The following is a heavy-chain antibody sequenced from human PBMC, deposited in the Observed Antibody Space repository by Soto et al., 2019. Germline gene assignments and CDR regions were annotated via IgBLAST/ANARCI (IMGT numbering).Heavy chain of an antibody. Sequence: QVQLVQSGAEVKKPGASVKLSCRTSGYTFTHYYIHWVRQAPGQGLEWLAIINPASGSTNYAQDFQGRVTLTMDTSTTTVYMELSGLRAEDTAIFYCARDLAAGEYWGQGTLVNVSS. V-gene: IGHV1-46*01. CDR2: INPASGST. D-gene: IGHD6-13*01. J-gene: IGHJ4*02. CDR1: GYTFTHYY. CDR3: ARDLAAGEY.